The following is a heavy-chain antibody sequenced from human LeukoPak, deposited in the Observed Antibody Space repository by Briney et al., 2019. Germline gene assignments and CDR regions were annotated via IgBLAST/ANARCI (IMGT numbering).Heavy chain of an antibody. CDR3: ARVYYDSSGYFDL. CDR2: ISYDGSNK. Sequence: PGGSLRLSCAASGFSFSNYGMHWVRQAPGKGLEWVAVISYDGSNKYYADSVKGRFTISRDNSKNTLYLQMNSLRAEDTAVYYCARVYYDSSGYFDLWGRGTLVTVSS. CDR1: GFSFSNYG. V-gene: IGHV3-30*03. J-gene: IGHJ2*01. D-gene: IGHD3-22*01.